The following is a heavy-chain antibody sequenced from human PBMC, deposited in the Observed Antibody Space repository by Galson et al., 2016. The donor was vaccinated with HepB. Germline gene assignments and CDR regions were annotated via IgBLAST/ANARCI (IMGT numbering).Heavy chain of an antibody. V-gene: IGHV1-3*01. CDR1: GYTFTSYA. D-gene: IGHD2-15*01. Sequence: SVKVSCKASGYTFTSYAMHWVRQAPGQRLEWMGWINADNGNTKYSQKFQGRVTITRDTSASTAYMELSSLRSEDTAVYYCARDLPQTHCSGGSCYYYYYGTDVWGQGTTVTVSS. CDR2: INADNGNT. J-gene: IGHJ6*02. CDR3: ARDLPQTHCSGGSCYYYYYGTDV.